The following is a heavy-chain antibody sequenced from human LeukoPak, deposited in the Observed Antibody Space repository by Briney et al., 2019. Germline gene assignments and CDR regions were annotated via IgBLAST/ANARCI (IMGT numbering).Heavy chain of an antibody. CDR3: ARQTYYGGNSGDY. Sequence: PSETLSLTCTVSGGSISGSCCYWGWIRQPPGKGLEWIGSIYYSGSTYYNPSLKSRVTISVDTSKNQFSLKLSSVTAADTAVYYCARQTYYGGNSGDYWGQGTLVTVSS. J-gene: IGHJ4*02. D-gene: IGHD4-23*01. V-gene: IGHV4-39*01. CDR1: GGSISGSCCY. CDR2: IYYSGST.